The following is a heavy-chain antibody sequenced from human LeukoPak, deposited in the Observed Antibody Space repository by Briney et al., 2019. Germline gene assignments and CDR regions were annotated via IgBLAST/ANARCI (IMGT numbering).Heavy chain of an antibody. Sequence: GGSLRLSCAASGFTFSSYSMNWVRQAPGKGLEWVSSISSSSSYIYYADSVKGRFTISRDNAKNSLYLQMNSLRAEDTAVYYCARDGLYCSGGSCLPALFDYWGQGTLVTVSS. CDR2: ISSSSSYI. J-gene: IGHJ4*02. V-gene: IGHV3-21*01. D-gene: IGHD2-15*01. CDR3: ARDGLYCSGGSCLPALFDY. CDR1: GFTFSSYS.